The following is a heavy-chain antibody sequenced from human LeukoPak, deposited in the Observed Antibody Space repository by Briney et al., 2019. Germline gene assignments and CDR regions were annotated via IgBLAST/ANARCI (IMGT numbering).Heavy chain of an antibody. D-gene: IGHD5-12*01. CDR2: IRSKANSYAT. J-gene: IGHJ4*02. V-gene: IGHV3-73*01. CDR1: GVTFSGSA. Sequence: GGSLRLSCAASGVTFSGSAMHWVRQASGKGLEWVGRIRSKANSYATAYAASVKGSFTIYRDDSKDTAYLQMNSLKTEDTAVYYCARNVGGCEPCDYWGQGALVTVSS. CDR3: ARNVGGCEPCDY.